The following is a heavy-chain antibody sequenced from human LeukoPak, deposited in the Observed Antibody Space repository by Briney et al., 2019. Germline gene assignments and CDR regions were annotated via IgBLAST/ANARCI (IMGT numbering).Heavy chain of an antibody. CDR3: ARLFGNSDFDY. D-gene: IGHD4-23*01. CDR1: GGSISSGDYY. V-gene: IGHV4-61*08. Sequence: SETLSLTCTVSGGSISSGDYYWSWIRQPPGKGLEWIGYIYYSGSTNCNPSLKSRVTISIDTSKNQFSLKLSSVTAADTAVYYCARLFGNSDFDYWGQGALVTVSS. J-gene: IGHJ4*02. CDR2: IYYSGST.